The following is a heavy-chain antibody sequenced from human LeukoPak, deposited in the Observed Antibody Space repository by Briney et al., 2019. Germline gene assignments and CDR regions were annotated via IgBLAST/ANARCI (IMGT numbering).Heavy chain of an antibody. J-gene: IGHJ4*02. V-gene: IGHV4-30-4*08. CDR1: GGSISSGDYY. CDR2: IYYSGST. D-gene: IGHD3-22*01. Sequence: SETLSLTCTVSGGSISSGDYYWSWIRQPPGEGLEWIGYIYYSGSTYYNPSLKSRVTISVDTSKNQFSLKLSSVTAADTAVYYCARAFFSYYDSSEDKYFDYWGQGTLVTVSS. CDR3: ARAFFSYYDSSEDKYFDY.